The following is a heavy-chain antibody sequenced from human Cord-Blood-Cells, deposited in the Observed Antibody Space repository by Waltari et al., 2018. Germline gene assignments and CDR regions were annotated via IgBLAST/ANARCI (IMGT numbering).Heavy chain of an antibody. D-gene: IGHD3-22*01. CDR1: GGSISSYY. Sequence: QVQLQESGPGLVKPSETLSLTCTVSGGSISSYYWSWIRQPAGKGLEWIGRVYTSRSTNHNPPLKGRVTMSVDTSKNQFSLRLSSVTAADTACYYCARDRGYYDGSGYQNYYYYYMDVWGKGTTVTVSS. CDR2: VYTSRST. CDR3: ARDRGYYDGSGYQNYYYYYMDV. J-gene: IGHJ6*03. V-gene: IGHV4-4*07.